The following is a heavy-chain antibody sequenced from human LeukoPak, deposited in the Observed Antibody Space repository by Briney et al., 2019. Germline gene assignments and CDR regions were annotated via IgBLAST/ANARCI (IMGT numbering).Heavy chain of an antibody. V-gene: IGHV4-34*01. D-gene: IGHD3-10*01. Sequence: PSETLSLTCAVYGGSFNGYYWGWIRQPPGKGLEWIGEINRGGDTNYNPSLKSRVTISVDTSKNQFSLKLTSVTAADTAMYYCAKGVGSGSYYNSYWGQGTLVTVSS. CDR2: INRGGDT. CDR1: GGSFNGYY. J-gene: IGHJ4*02. CDR3: AKGVGSGSYYNSY.